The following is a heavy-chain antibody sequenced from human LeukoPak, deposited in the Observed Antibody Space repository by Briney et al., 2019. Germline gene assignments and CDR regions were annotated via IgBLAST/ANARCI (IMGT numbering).Heavy chain of an antibody. V-gene: IGHV1-69*13. D-gene: IGHD2-8*02. CDR3: AARGGAGGPGHSGGNRYYYYGMDV. CDR2: IIPIFGTA. J-gene: IGHJ6*04. Sequence: SVKVSCKASGGTFSSYAISWVRQAPGQGLEWMGGIIPIFGTANYAQKFQGRVTITADESTSTAYMELSSVRSEDTAVYYCAARGGAGGPGHSGGNRYYYYGMDVWGKGTTVTVSS. CDR1: GGTFSSYA.